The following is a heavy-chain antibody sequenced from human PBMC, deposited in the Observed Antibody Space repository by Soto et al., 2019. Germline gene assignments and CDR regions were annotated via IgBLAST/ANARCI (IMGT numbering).Heavy chain of an antibody. CDR3: ARDGPMTTVVNPSSWYYYYGMDV. J-gene: IGHJ6*02. V-gene: IGHV1-69*13. CDR1: GGTFSSYA. D-gene: IGHD4-17*01. CDR2: IIPIFGTA. Sequence: GASVKVSCKASGGTFSSYAISWVRQAPGQGLEWMGGIIPIFGTANYAQKFQGRVTITADESTSTAYMELSSLRSEDTAVYYCARDGPMTTVVNPSSWYYYYGMDVWGQGTTVTVSS.